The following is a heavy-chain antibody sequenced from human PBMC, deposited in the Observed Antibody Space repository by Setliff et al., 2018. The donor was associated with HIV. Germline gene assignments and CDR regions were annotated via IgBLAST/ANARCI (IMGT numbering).Heavy chain of an antibody. CDR3: ATLDHSGGNFLAY. CDR1: GGSVNDFY. V-gene: IGHV4-4*09. D-gene: IGHD2-21*02. CDR2: IHSSGST. Sequence: SETLSLTCTVSGGSVNDFYCNWIRQPPGKGPEWIGFIHSSGSTIYNPSLKSRITISLDTSKEQFSLELSSATAADTAVYYCATLDHSGGNFLAYWGQGSLVTV. J-gene: IGHJ4*02.